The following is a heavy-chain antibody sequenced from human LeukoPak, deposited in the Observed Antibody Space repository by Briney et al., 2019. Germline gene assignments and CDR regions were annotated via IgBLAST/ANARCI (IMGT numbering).Heavy chain of an antibody. Sequence: GGSLRLSCAVSGFTFSSYAMSWVRQAPGKGLEWVSSISSSSSYIYYADSVKGRFTISRDNAKNSLYLQMNSLRAEDTAVYYCARDLPYYYYGMDVWGQGTTVTVSS. V-gene: IGHV3-21*01. CDR3: ARDLPYYYYGMDV. CDR2: ISSSSSYI. J-gene: IGHJ6*02. CDR1: GFTFSSYA.